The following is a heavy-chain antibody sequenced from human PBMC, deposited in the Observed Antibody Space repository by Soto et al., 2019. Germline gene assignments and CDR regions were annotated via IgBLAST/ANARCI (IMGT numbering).Heavy chain of an antibody. D-gene: IGHD3-16*01. Sequence: EVQLVESGGGLVQPGGSLRLSCAASGFTFSNYAMHWVRQPTGKGLEWVSGIGAAGDTYYPGSVKGRFTISRENAKNSLYLQMKSLRAGDTAVYYCAAGGVTSVAQFDYWGQGTLFTVSS. CDR3: AAGGVTSVAQFDY. V-gene: IGHV3-13*01. CDR1: GFTFSNYA. J-gene: IGHJ4*02. CDR2: IGAAGDT.